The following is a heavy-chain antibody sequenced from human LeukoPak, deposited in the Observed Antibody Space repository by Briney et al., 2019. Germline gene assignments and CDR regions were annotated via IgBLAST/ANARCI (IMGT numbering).Heavy chain of an antibody. V-gene: IGHV4-4*09. CDR1: GGSISSYY. CDR2: IYTSGST. Sequence: SETLSLTCTVSGGSISSYYWSWIRQPPGKGLEWIGYIYTSGSTNYNPSLKSRVTISVDTSKNQFSLKLSSVTAADTAVYYCARLAARGGSFDYWGQGTLVTVSS. J-gene: IGHJ4*02. CDR3: ARLAARGGSFDY. D-gene: IGHD6-6*01.